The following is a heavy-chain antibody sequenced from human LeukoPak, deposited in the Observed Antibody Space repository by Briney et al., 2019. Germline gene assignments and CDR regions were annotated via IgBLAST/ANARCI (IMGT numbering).Heavy chain of an antibody. J-gene: IGHJ4*02. V-gene: IGHV3-73*01. D-gene: IGHD2-15*01. CDR3: TTFPGAVAPEGNY. Sequence: AGGSLRLPCAASGFTFSGAAIHWVRQASGKGLEWVGRIRIKPNNYATAYAASVQGRFTISRDDSKNTAYLQMSSLRTEDTALYYCTTFPGAVAPEGNYWGQGTLVAVAS. CDR1: GFTFSGAA. CDR2: IRIKPNNYAT.